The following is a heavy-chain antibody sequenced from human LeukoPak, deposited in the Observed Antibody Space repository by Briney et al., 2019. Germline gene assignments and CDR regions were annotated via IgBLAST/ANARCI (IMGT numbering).Heavy chain of an antibody. CDR2: INHSGST. CDR1: GGSFSGYY. Sequence: PSETLSLTCAVYGGSFSGYYWSWIRQPPGKGLEWIGEINHSGSTNYNPSLKSRVTISVDTSKYQFSLKLSSVTAADTAVYYCARKNSYYYDSSGYLDYWGQGTLVTVSS. D-gene: IGHD3-22*01. CDR3: ARKNSYYYDSSGYLDY. J-gene: IGHJ4*02. V-gene: IGHV4-34*01.